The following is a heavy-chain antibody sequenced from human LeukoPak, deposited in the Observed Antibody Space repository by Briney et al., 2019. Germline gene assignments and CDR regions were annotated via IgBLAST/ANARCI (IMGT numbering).Heavy chain of an antibody. D-gene: IGHD5-24*01. Sequence: SETLSLTCTVSGGSISSGSYYWSWIRQPAGKGLEWIGRMYTSGSTNYNPSLKSRLTISVDTSKNQFSLKLSSVTAADTAVYYCARGGGDGYSKTFDYWGQGTLVTVSS. CDR1: GGSISSGSYY. CDR3: ARGGGDGYSKTFDY. V-gene: IGHV4-61*02. J-gene: IGHJ4*02. CDR2: MYTSGST.